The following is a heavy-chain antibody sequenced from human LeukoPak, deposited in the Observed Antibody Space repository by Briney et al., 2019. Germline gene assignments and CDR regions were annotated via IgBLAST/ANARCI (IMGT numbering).Heavy chain of an antibody. Sequence: PGGSLRLSCAASGFTFSTYWMSWVRQAPGKGLEWVAKIKQDGSDKHYVDSVKGRFTIPRDNAKNSLYLQMNSLRAEDTAVYYCARDPSGYDFFDYWGQGTLVTVSS. CDR3: ARDPSGYDFFDY. D-gene: IGHD5-12*01. CDR1: GFTFSTYW. CDR2: IKQDGSDK. J-gene: IGHJ4*02. V-gene: IGHV3-7*05.